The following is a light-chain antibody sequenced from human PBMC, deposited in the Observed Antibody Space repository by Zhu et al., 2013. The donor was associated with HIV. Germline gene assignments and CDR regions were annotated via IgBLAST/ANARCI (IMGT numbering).Light chain of an antibody. V-gene: IGLV1-40*01. J-gene: IGLJ3*02. Sequence: QSVLTQPPSVSGAPGLRVSISCTGSSSNIGAGYDVHWYRHLPGTAPKLLIYANYYRPSGVPDRFSGSKSGTSASLAISGLQSEDEADYYCAAWDDSLNGWVFGGGTKLTVL. CDR3: AAWDDSLNGWV. CDR2: ANY. CDR1: SSNIGAGYD.